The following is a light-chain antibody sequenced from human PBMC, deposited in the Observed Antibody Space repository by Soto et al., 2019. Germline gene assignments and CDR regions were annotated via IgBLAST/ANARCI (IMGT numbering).Light chain of an antibody. V-gene: IGLV2-8*01. Sequence: QSALTQPPSASGSPGQSVTISCTGTSSDVGGYNYVSWYQQHTGKVPKLMVYEVNKRPSGVPYPFSGSKSANTPSLTVSGLQAEDDDDYYCTSYAGGNNVFGTGTKVTVL. J-gene: IGLJ1*01. CDR1: SSDVGGYNY. CDR2: EVN. CDR3: TSYAGGNNV.